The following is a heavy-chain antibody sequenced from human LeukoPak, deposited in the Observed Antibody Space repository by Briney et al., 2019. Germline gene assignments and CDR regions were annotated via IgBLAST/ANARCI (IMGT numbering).Heavy chain of an antibody. J-gene: IGHJ4*02. Sequence: GGSLRLSCAASGFTFSSYAMSWVRQAPGKGLEWVSAFSGGGGGGSTFYADSVKGRFTISRDNSKSTLYLQMNSLRAEDTALYYCARASDSTGYPQLPFDYWGQGALVTVSS. CDR3: ARASDSTGYPQLPFDY. CDR1: GFTFSSYA. D-gene: IGHD3-22*01. CDR2: FSGGGGGGST. V-gene: IGHV3-23*01.